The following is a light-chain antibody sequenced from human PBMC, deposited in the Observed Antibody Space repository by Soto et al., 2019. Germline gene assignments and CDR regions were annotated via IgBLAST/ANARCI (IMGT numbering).Light chain of an antibody. CDR2: DVS. CDR1: SSDVGGYSY. CDR3: SSYTSSSTLDVV. V-gene: IGLV2-14*01. J-gene: IGLJ2*01. Sequence: QSALTQPASVSGSPGQSITISCTGTSSDVGGYSYVSWYQQHPGKAPQLMIYDVSNRPSGVSNRFSGSKSGNTASLTISGLQAEDEADYYCSSYTSSSTLDVVFGGGTKLTVL.